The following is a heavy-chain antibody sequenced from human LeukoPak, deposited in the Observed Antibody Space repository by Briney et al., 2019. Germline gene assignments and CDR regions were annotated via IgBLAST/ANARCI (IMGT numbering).Heavy chain of an antibody. J-gene: IGHJ6*03. V-gene: IGHV3-48*01. CDR1: GFTFSSYS. D-gene: IGHD3-9*01. CDR3: ARVFGVGWLWLDYYYYMDV. Sequence: PGGSLRLSCAASGFTFSSYSMNWVRQAPGKGLEWVPYISSSSSTIYYADSVKGRFTISRDNAKNSLYLQMNSLRAEDTAVYYCARVFGVGWLWLDYYYYMDVWGKGTTVTVSS. CDR2: ISSSSSTI.